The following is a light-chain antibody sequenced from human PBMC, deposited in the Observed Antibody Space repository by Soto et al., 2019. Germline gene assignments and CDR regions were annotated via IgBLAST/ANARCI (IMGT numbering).Light chain of an antibody. Sequence: QSALTQPASVSGAAGQAITISCTGTSSDVGGYNYVSWYQHHPGKAPKLMIYDVSNRPLGVSNRFSGSKSGNTASLTISGLQPEDEADYYCSSYTTSNTRQIVFGTGTKVTVL. V-gene: IGLV2-14*03. CDR3: SSYTTSNTRQIV. CDR2: DVS. CDR1: SSDVGGYNY. J-gene: IGLJ1*01.